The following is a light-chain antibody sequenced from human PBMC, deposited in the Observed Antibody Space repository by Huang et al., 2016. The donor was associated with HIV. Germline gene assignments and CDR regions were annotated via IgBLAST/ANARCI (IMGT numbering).Light chain of an antibody. CDR3: MQGTHWPRT. J-gene: IGKJ1*01. CDR1: QSLVNSDGNTY. Sequence: DVVMTQSPLSLPVTLGQPASISCRSSQSLVNSDGNTYLNWFHQRPGQSPRRLIYKVSNRDSGVPDRFSVSGSGTDFTLKISRVEAEDVGVYYCMQGTHWPRTFGQGTKVEIK. CDR2: KVS. V-gene: IGKV2-30*01.